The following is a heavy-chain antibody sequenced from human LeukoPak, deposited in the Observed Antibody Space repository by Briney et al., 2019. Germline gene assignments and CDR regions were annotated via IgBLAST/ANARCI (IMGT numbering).Heavy chain of an antibody. J-gene: IGHJ6*03. CDR1: GGPISSSSYY. CDR3: ARPYGSGSYYYYNMDV. CDR2: VYYSGTS. Sequence: SETLSLTCSVSGGPISSSSYYWGWIRQPPGKGLEWIGTVYYSGTSYYNPSLKSRVSMSVDTSKNQFFLKLSSVTAADTATHYYARPYGSGSYYYYNMDVWGKGTTVTVSS. D-gene: IGHD3-10*01. V-gene: IGHV4-39*01.